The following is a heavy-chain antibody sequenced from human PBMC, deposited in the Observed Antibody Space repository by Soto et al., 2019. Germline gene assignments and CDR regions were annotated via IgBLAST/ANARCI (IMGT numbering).Heavy chain of an antibody. CDR2: ISYDGSNK. J-gene: IGHJ4*02. CDR3: ARDRSITMLKSYFDY. V-gene: IGHV3-30-3*01. CDR1: GFTFSSYA. D-gene: IGHD3-10*01. Sequence: PXGSLRLSCAASGFTFSSYAMHWVRQAPGKGLEWVAVISYDGSNKYYADSVKGRFTISRDNSKNTLYLQMNSLRAEDTAVYYCARDRSITMLKSYFDYWGQGTLVTVSS.